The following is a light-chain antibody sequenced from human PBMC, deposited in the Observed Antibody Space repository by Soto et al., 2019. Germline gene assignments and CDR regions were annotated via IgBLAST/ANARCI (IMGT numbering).Light chain of an antibody. CDR2: EVN. J-gene: IGLJ1*01. CDR1: TSDVGGYKY. V-gene: IGLV2-8*01. Sequence: QSVLTQPASVSGSPGQSVTISCTGTTSDVGGYKYVSWHQHRPGRAPRLILYEVNKRPAGVPDRFSGSKSGNTASLTVSGLQADDEADYYCISYAGSNTFVFGTRTKVTVL. CDR3: ISYAGSNTFV.